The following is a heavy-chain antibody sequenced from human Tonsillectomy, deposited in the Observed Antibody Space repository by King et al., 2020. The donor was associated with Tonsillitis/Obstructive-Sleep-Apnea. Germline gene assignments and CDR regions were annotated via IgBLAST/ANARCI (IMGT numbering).Heavy chain of an antibody. CDR3: ARVKARYYYYMDV. D-gene: IGHD3-22*01. V-gene: IGHV4-39*01. CDR2: IYYSGST. Sequence: QLQESGPGLVKPSETLSLTCTVSGGSISSSSYYWGWIRQPPGKGLEWIGSIYYSGSTYYNPSLKSRVTISVDTSKNQFSLKLSSATAADTAVYYCARVKARYYYYMDVWGKGTTVTVSS. CDR1: GGSISSSSYY. J-gene: IGHJ6*03.